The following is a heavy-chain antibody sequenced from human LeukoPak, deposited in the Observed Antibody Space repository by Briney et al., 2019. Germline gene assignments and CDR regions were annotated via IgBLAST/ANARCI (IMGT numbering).Heavy chain of an antibody. CDR3: AKDGEGRYGSSGYYSLIDY. V-gene: IGHV3-30*02. CDR2: IRYDGSHK. CDR1: GFTFSSYG. J-gene: IGHJ4*02. D-gene: IGHD3-22*01. Sequence: GGSLRLSCAASGFTFSSYGIHWVRQAPGKGLEWVAFIRYDGSHKYSADSVKGRFTISRDNSKNTVYLQMNSLRTEDTALYYCAKDGEGRYGSSGYYSLIDYWGQGTLVTVSS.